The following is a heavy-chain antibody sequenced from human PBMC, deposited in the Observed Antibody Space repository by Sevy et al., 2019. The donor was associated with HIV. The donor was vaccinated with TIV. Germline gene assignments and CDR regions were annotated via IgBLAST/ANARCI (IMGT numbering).Heavy chain of an antibody. CDR1: GGSFSGYY. J-gene: IGHJ1*01. CDR2: INHSGST. Sequence: SETLSLTCAVYGGSFSGYYWSWIRQPPRKGLEWIGEINHSGSTNYNPSLKSRVTISVDTSKNQFSLKLSSVTAADTAVYYCARGPIRRHVVVPAWGYFQHWGQGTLVTVSS. CDR3: ARGPIRRHVVVPAWGYFQH. V-gene: IGHV4-34*01. D-gene: IGHD2-21*02.